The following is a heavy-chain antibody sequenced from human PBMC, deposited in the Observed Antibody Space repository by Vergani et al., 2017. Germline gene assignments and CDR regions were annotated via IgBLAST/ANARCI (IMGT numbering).Heavy chain of an antibody. CDR3: ARTEVVVYGCGMDV. CDR2: IYYSGST. V-gene: IGHV4-59*06. J-gene: IGHJ6*02. CDR1: GGSIRSYY. Sequence: QVQLQESGPGLVKPSETLSLTCTVSGGSIRSYYWSWIRQPPGKGLEWIGYIYYSGSTYYNPSLKSRVTISVDTSKNQFSLKLSSVTAADTAVYYCARTEVVVYGCGMDVWGQGTTVTVSS. D-gene: IGHD2-15*01.